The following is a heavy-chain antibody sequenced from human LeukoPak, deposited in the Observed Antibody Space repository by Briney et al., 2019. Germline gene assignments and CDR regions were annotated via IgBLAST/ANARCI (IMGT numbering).Heavy chain of an antibody. J-gene: IGHJ4*02. Sequence: GGSLRLSCAASGFIFSSYAMHWVRQAPGKGLEWVSAISGSGGSTYYADSVKSQFTISRDNSKNTLYLQMNSLRAEDTAVYYCAKDPDCTSGICYTFFDYWGQGTLVTVSS. CDR2: ISGSGGST. CDR3: AKDPDCTSGICYTFFDY. CDR1: GFIFSSYA. D-gene: IGHD2-8*01. V-gene: IGHV3-23*01.